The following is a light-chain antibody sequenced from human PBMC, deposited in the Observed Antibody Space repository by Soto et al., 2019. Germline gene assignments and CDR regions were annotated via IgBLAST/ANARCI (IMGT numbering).Light chain of an antibody. CDR2: EVS. J-gene: IGLJ1*01. CDR1: SSDVGGYNY. V-gene: IGLV2-14*01. CDR3: SSYTAPDTYV. Sequence: QSALTQPASVSGSPGQSITISCTGTSSDVGGYNYVSWSQQHPGKAPKLIIYEVSNRPSGVSNRFSGSKSGNTASLTISGRQAEDEADYYCSSYTAPDTYVFGTGTKLTVL.